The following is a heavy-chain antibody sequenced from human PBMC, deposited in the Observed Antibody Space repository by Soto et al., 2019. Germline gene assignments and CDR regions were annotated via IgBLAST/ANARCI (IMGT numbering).Heavy chain of an antibody. CDR3: AHRVLRTVFGLVTTTAIYFDF. V-gene: IGHV2-5*02. Sequence: QITLNESGPTQVKPRQTLTLTCTFSGFSLTTSGVGVGWIRQSPGKASEWLALIYWDDDKRYSPSLKSRLTITKDTSKIQVVLTMADLDPADTATYYCAHRVLRTVFGLVTTTAIYFDFWGQGTPVAVSS. CDR1: GFSLTTSGVG. D-gene: IGHD3-3*01. CDR2: IYWDDDK. J-gene: IGHJ4*02.